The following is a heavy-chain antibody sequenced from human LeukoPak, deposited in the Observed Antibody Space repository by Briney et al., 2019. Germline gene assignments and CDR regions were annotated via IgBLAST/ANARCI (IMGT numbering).Heavy chain of an antibody. CDR1: GFTFSSYA. CDR3: ARDRVLELLWFGELLPNYYYYYGMDV. V-gene: IGHV3-30-3*01. D-gene: IGHD3-10*01. Sequence: GGSLRLSCAASGFTFSSYAMHWVRQAPGKGLEWVAVISYDGSNKYYADSVKGRFTISRDNSKNTLYLQMNSLRAEDTAVYYCARDRVLELLWFGELLPNYYYYYGMDVWGQGTLVTVSS. J-gene: IGHJ6*02. CDR2: ISYDGSNK.